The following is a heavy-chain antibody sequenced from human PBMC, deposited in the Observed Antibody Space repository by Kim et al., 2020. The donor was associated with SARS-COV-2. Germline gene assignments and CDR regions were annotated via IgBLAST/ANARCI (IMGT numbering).Heavy chain of an antibody. D-gene: IGHD6-19*01. Sequence: SETLSLTCTVSGGSINSGTFYWNWIRQTPGRGLEWIGQVSYSGTTKYNPSLASRVSISADTSKDQFSLRLNFVTAADTGVSFCVRGASGWAGFFDYWGQG. CDR2: VSYSGTT. V-gene: IGHV4-61*01. CDR3: VRGASGWAGFFDY. J-gene: IGHJ4*02. CDR1: GGSINSGTFY.